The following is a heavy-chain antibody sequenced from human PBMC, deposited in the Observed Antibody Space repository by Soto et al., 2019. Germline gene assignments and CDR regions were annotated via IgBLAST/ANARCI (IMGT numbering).Heavy chain of an antibody. Sequence: ASVKVSCKASGYTFTGYYMHWVRQAPGQGLEWMGWINPNSGGTNYAQKFQGRVTMTRDTSISTAYMELSRLRSDDTAVYYCARALRYCSGGSCCVPWGQGTLVTVSS. D-gene: IGHD2-15*01. CDR3: ARALRYCSGGSCCVP. J-gene: IGHJ5*02. CDR1: GYTFTGYY. CDR2: INPNSGGT. V-gene: IGHV1-2*02.